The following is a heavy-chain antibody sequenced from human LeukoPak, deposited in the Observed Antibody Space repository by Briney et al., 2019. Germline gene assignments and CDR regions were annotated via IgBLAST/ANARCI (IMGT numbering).Heavy chain of an antibody. V-gene: IGHV3-21*01. Sequence: GGSLRLSCAASGFTFSSYSMNWVRQAPGRGLEWVSSISSSSSYIYYADSVKGRFTISRDNAKNSLYLQMNSLRAEDTAVYYCASTLKGGFHYYGMDVWGQGTTVTVSS. CDR3: ASTLKGGFHYYGMDV. CDR2: ISSSSSYI. J-gene: IGHJ6*02. D-gene: IGHD2-15*01. CDR1: GFTFSSYS.